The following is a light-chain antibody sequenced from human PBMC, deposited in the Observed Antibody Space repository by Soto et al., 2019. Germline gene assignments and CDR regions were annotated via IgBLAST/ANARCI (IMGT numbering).Light chain of an antibody. Sequence: EIQMTQSPSSLSASVGDRVTITCRASQSISSYLNWYQQKPGKAPKLLIYAASSLQSGVPSRFSGSGSGTDFTLTISSPQPEDFAVYYCQQYKNWPLFGQGTRLE. V-gene: IGKV1-39*01. CDR1: QSISSY. CDR2: AAS. J-gene: IGKJ5*01. CDR3: QQYKNWPL.